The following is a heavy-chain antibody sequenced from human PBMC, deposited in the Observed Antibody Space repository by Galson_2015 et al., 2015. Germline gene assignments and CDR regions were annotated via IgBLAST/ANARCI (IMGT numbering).Heavy chain of an antibody. V-gene: IGHV3-23*01. Sequence: SLRLSCATSGFTFSSYAMSWVRQAPGKGLEWVSSISSSGGRTYYADSVKGRSSMSRDNSKSTLYLQMNSLRAEDTAVYYCAIGQYGGKDDFWGQGTLVTVSS. CDR1: GFTFSSYA. J-gene: IGHJ4*02. CDR3: AIGQYGGKDDF. CDR2: ISSSGGRT. D-gene: IGHD4/OR15-4a*01.